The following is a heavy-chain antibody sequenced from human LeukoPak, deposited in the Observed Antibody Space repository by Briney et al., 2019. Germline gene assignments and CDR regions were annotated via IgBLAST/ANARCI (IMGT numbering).Heavy chain of an antibody. CDR2: INHSGST. V-gene: IGHV4-34*01. CDR3: ARRGDGDYSTRYFDL. J-gene: IGHJ2*01. Sequence: SETLSLTCAVYGGSFSYYYWIWIREPPGKGLEWIGEINHSGSTNYNPSLKSRVTISVDTSKNQFSLKLRSVTAADTAVYYCARRGDGDYSTRYFDLWGRGTLVTVSS. D-gene: IGHD4-17*01. CDR1: GGSFSYYY.